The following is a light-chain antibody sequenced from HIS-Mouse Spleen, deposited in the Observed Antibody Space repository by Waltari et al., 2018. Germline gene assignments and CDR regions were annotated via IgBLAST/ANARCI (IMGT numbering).Light chain of an antibody. J-gene: IGKJ1*01. CDR3: QQYYSTPWT. CDR2: WAS. V-gene: IGKV4-1*01. CDR1: QSVLSSSNNKNY. Sequence: DLVITQSPGSLALSLGERATIPCKSRQSVLSSSNNKNYLAWYQQKPGQPPKLLIYWASTRESGVPDRFSGSGSGTDFTLTISSLQAEDVAVYYCQQYYSTPWTFGQGTKVEIK.